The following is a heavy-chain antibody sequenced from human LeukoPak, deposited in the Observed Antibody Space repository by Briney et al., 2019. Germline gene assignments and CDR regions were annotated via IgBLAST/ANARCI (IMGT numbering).Heavy chain of an antibody. Sequence: GGSLRLSCAASGFSFSSDSMNWVRQAPGKGLEWVSSISSSSSYIYYADSVKGRFTISRDNAKNSLYLQMNSLRAEDTAVYYCAREVLVLTDFDYWGQGTLVTVSS. CDR3: AREVLVLTDFDY. J-gene: IGHJ4*02. V-gene: IGHV3-21*01. CDR2: ISSSSSYI. D-gene: IGHD4/OR15-4a*01. CDR1: GFSFSSDS.